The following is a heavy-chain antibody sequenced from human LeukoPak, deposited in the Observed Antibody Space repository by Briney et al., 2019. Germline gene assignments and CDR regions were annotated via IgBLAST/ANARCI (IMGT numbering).Heavy chain of an antibody. D-gene: IGHD3-10*01. CDR2: MNPNSGNT. V-gene: IGHV1-8*01. J-gene: IGHJ4*02. CDR1: GYTFTSYE. Sequence: ASVKVSCKASGYTFTSYEINWVRQATGQGLEWMGWMNPNSGNTGYAQKFQGRVTMTRNTSISTAYMELSSLRSEDTAVYYCARALMVRGVSGGYWGQGTLVTVSS. CDR3: ARALMVRGVSGGY.